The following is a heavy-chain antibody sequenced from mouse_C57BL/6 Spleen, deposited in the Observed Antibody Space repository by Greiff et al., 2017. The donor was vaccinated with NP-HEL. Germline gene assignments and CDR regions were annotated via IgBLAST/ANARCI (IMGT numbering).Heavy chain of an antibody. CDR1: GYTFTSYW. CDR3: ARTTRWYFDV. CDR2: IYPGSGST. Sequence: QVQLQQPGAELVKPGASVKMSCKASGYTFTSYWITWVKQRPGQGLEWIGDIYPGSGSTNYNEKFKSKATLTVDTSSSTAYMQLSSRTSEDSAVYYCARTTRWYFDVWGTGTTVTVSS. V-gene: IGHV1-55*01. J-gene: IGHJ1*03.